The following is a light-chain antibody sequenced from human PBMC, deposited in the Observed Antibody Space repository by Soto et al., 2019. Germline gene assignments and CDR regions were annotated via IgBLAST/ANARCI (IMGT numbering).Light chain of an antibody. CDR1: RRVFYSSNNKNH. J-gene: IGKJ2*01. CDR2: WAS. V-gene: IGKV4-1*01. Sequence: DIVMTQSPDSLAVSRGERATINCKSSRRVFYSSNNKNHLAWYQQKAGQPPKLLIYWASTRESGVPDRFSGSGSGTDFTLTISSLQAEDVALYYCQQYLTAPQTFGQGTNLEIK. CDR3: QQYLTAPQT.